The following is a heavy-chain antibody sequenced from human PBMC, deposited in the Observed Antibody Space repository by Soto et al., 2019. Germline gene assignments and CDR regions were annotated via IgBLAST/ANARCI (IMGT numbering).Heavy chain of an antibody. J-gene: IGHJ5*02. D-gene: IGHD4-17*01. CDR3: ARDPKYGDYP. CDR1: GYTFTSYG. V-gene: IGHV1-69*04. CDR2: IIPILGKA. Sequence: ASVKVSCKASGYTFTSYGISWVRQAPGQGLEWMGRIIPILGKANYAQKFQGRVTITTDKSTSTAYMELSSLRSEDTAVYYCARDPKYGDYPWGQGTLVTVSS.